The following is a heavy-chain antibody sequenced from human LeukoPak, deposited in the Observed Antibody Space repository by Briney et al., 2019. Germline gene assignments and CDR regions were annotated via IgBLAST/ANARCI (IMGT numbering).Heavy chain of an antibody. D-gene: IGHD3-16*02. V-gene: IGHV4-34*01. Sequence: SETLSLTCAVSGESFSGYFWNWIRQPPGKGLEWIGEINQSGFTKYNPSLTSRVTISIDTSKNHFSLKLTSVTAADTAVYYCATQSSSDYFYYTDVWGKGTTVTVSS. CDR3: ATQSSSDYFYYTDV. CDR1: GESFSGYF. J-gene: IGHJ6*03. CDR2: INQSGFT.